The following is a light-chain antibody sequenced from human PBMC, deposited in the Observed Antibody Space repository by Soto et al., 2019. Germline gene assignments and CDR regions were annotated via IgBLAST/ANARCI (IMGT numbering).Light chain of an antibody. CDR1: TGAVTSGHY. V-gene: IGLV7-46*01. J-gene: IGLJ3*02. Sequence: QTVVTQEPSLSVSPGGTVTLTCGSSTGAVTSGHYPYWFQQKPGQAPRSLIYDTTNKQSWTPVRFSGSLLGGKAALTLSGAQPEDEAEYYCLLPYSDAWVFGGGTKLTVL. CDR3: LLPYSDAWV. CDR2: DTT.